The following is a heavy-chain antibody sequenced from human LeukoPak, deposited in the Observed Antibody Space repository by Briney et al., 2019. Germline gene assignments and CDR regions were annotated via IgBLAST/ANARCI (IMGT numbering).Heavy chain of an antibody. CDR2: IGTAGDT. V-gene: IGHV3-13*01. Sequence: GGSLRLSCAASGFTFSSYDMHWVRQATGKGLEWVSAIGTAGDTYYPGSVKGRFTISRENAKNSLYLQMNSLRAEDTAVYYCATPTAGTWHFDYWGQGTLVTVSS. CDR1: GFTFSSYD. J-gene: IGHJ4*02. D-gene: IGHD1-1*01. CDR3: ATPTAGTWHFDY.